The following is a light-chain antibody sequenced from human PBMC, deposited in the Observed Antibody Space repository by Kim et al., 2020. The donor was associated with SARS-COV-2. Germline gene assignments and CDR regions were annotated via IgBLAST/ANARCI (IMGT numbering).Light chain of an antibody. CDR2: DVT. J-gene: IGLJ1*01. V-gene: IGLV2-14*03. Sequence: QSALTQPASVSGSPGQSITISCTGTSSDVGGYNYVSWYQQHPGKAPKLIIYDVTERPSGVSNRFSGSKSGNTASLTISGLQAEDEADYYCNSYTSSRTYVFGIGTKVTVL. CDR3: NSYTSSRTYV. CDR1: SSDVGGYNY.